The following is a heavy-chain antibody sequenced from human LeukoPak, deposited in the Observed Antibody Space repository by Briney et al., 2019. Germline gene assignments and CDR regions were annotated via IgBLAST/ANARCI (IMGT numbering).Heavy chain of an antibody. J-gene: IGHJ6*02. Sequence: ASVKVSCKASGGTFSSYAISWVRQAPGQGLEWMGRILPIFGIANYAQKFQGRVTITADKSTSTAYMELSSLRSEDTAVYYCASFNSDIVVVPAAMTGMDVWGQGTTVTVSS. CDR2: ILPIFGIA. CDR1: GGTFSSYA. V-gene: IGHV1-69*04. CDR3: ASFNSDIVVVPAAMTGMDV. D-gene: IGHD2-2*01.